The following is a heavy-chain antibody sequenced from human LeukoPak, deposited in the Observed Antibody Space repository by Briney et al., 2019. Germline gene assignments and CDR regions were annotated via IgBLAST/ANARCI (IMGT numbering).Heavy chain of an antibody. D-gene: IGHD3-10*01. J-gene: IGHJ4*02. CDR3: ARDRGSGSGFDY. CDR1: GGSISSYY. CDR2: IYYSGST. Sequence: SETLSLTCTVSGGSISSYYWSWIRQPPGKGLEWIGYIYYSGSTNYNPSLKSRVTISVDTSKNQFSLKPSSVTAADTAVYYCARDRGSGSGFDYWGQGTLVTVSS. V-gene: IGHV4-59*01.